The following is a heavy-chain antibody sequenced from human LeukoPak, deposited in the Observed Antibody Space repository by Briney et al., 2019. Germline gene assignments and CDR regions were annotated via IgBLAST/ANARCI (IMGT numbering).Heavy chain of an antibody. V-gene: IGHV4-39*01. Sequence: SETLSLTCSLSGGSISSGSYCWGWIRQPPGKGLEWIGTICYSGTAYYNPSLKSRVTISVDTSKNQFSLKLSSVTAADTAVYSCARQWGYTSGYTYYFYYMDVWGKGTTVTVAS. CDR2: ICYSGTA. D-gene: IGHD5-18*01. CDR1: GGSISSGSYC. CDR3: ARQWGYTSGYTYYFYYMDV. J-gene: IGHJ6*03.